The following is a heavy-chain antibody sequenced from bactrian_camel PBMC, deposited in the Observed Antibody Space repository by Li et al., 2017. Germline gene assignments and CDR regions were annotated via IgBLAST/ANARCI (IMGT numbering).Heavy chain of an antibody. CDR1: GYTATINS. Sequence: HVQLVESGGGSVQPGGSLTLSCVATGYTATINSMAWFRQAPGKERQGVATMDGYGKITYADSAKGRFTISKDNAKNTLYLQMDSLKLEDTAMYFCAAEPDLRSGSAWQIPLFPLKGQGTQVTV. J-gene: IGHJ4*01. V-gene: IGHV3S53*01. CDR2: MDGYGKI. D-gene: IGHD2*01.